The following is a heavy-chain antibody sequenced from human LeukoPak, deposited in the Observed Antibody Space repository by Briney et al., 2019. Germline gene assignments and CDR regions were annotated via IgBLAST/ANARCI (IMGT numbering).Heavy chain of an antibody. CDR3: ATYSSSWYYFDY. CDR2: FDPEDGET. D-gene: IGHD6-13*01. CDR1: GYTLTELS. V-gene: IGHV1-24*01. J-gene: IGHJ4*02. Sequence: ASVKASCKVSGYTLTELSMHWVRQAPGKGLEWMGGFDPEDGETIYAQKFQGRVTMTEDTSTDTAYMELSSLRSEDTAVYYCATYSSSWYYFDYWGQGTLVTVSS.